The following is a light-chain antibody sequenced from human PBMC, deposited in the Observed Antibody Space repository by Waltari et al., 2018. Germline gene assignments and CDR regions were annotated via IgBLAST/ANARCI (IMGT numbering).Light chain of an antibody. CDR2: EVT. CDR1: STDVGVYNY. V-gene: IGLV2-8*01. CDR3: SSYTGGNDVG. J-gene: IGLJ2*01. Sequence: QSALTQPPSASGSPGQSVTISCTGTSTDVGVYNYVSWYQQLPGKAPKLMIYEVTKRPPGVPVRFSGSKSGNPASLTVSGLQAEDEAYYYCSSYTGGNDVGFGGGTKLTVL.